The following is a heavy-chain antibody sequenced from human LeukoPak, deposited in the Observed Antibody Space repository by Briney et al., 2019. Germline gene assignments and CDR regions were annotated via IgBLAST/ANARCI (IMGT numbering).Heavy chain of an antibody. J-gene: IGHJ4*02. CDR3: GPPDARDFDY. CDR2: ISPSGDIT. CDR1: GFHFSTHG. Sequence: PGGSLRLSCAASGFHFSTHGMNWVRQAPGKGLEWVSGISPSGDITYYADSVKGRFTISRDNSKNTLYLQMNSLRAEDTAVYYCGPPDARDFDYWGQGTLVTVSS. V-gene: IGHV3-23*01.